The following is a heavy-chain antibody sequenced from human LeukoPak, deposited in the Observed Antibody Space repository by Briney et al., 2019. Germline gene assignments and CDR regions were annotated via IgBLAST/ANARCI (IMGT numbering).Heavy chain of an antibody. CDR1: GGTFSSYA. J-gene: IGHJ4*02. Sequence: ASVKVSCKASGGTFSSYAISWVRQAPGQGLEWMGRIIPILGIANYAQKFQGRVTMTEDTSTDTAYMELSSLRSEDTAVYYCAAYGSGAYFDYWGQGTLVTVSS. CDR3: AAYGSGAYFDY. D-gene: IGHD3-10*01. CDR2: IIPILGIA. V-gene: IGHV1-69*04.